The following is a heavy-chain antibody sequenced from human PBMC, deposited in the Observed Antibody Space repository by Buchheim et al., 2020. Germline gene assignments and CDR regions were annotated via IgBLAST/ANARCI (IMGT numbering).Heavy chain of an antibody. CDR2: INPNRGGT. Sequence: QVQLVQSGAEVKKPGASVKVSCKASGYTFTGYYMHWVRQAPGQGLEWMGWINPNRGGTNYAQKFQGRVTMTRDTSISTAYMELSRLRSDDTAVYYCARTAEMATISNWFDPWGQGTL. V-gene: IGHV1-2*02. J-gene: IGHJ5*02. CDR3: ARTAEMATISNWFDP. D-gene: IGHD5-24*01. CDR1: GYTFTGYY.